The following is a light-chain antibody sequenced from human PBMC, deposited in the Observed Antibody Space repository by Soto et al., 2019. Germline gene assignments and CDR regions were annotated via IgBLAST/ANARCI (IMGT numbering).Light chain of an antibody. J-gene: IGLJ3*02. Sequence: QAVVTQEPSLTVSPGGTVTLTCASSTGTVTSSFYPNWFQQKPGQPPRSLIYSTSNKYSWTPARFSGSLLGGKAALTLSDVQPEDEADYYCQLYLGATRVFGGETKVTVL. V-gene: IGLV7-43*01. CDR1: TGTVTSSFY. CDR3: QLYLGATRV. CDR2: STS.